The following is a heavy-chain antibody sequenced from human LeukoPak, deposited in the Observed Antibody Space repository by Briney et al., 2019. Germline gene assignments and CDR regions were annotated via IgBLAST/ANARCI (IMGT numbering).Heavy chain of an antibody. CDR1: GGTFSSYA. Sequence: SVKVSCKASGGTFSSYAICWVRQAPGQGLEWMGGIIPIFGTANYAQKFQGRVTITADESTSTAYMELSSLRSEDTAVYYCAVNYYDSSGYFGYWGQGTLVTVSS. D-gene: IGHD3-22*01. CDR3: AVNYYDSSGYFGY. J-gene: IGHJ4*02. CDR2: IIPIFGTA. V-gene: IGHV1-69*13.